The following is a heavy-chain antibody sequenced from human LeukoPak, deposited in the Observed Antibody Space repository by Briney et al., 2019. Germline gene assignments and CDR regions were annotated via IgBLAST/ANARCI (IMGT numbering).Heavy chain of an antibody. CDR1: GGSISSYY. J-gene: IGHJ4*02. CDR3: ARRYGSGSSGTFDY. D-gene: IGHD3-10*01. CDR2: IYYSGST. V-gene: IGHV4-59*01. Sequence: SETLSLTCTVSGGSISSYYWSWIRQPPGKGLEWIAYIYYSGSTNYNPSLKSRLTITVDTSKNQFSLKLSSVTAADTAVYYCARRYGSGSSGTFDYWGQGTLVTVSS.